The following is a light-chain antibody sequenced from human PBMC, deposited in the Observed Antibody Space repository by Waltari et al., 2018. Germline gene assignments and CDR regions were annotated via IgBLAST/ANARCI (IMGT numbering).Light chain of an antibody. CDR3: SSYKATSSFYV. V-gene: IGLV2-14*01. J-gene: IGLJ1*01. CDR1: SRDVGGSNH. Sequence: QSALTQPASVSGSPGPSITISCTGTSRDVGGSNHVSWYQQHPGKAPKLMIYEVSKRPSGVSNRFSGSKSGNTASLTISGLQIEDEADYYCSSYKATSSFYVFAAATKVTVL. CDR2: EVS.